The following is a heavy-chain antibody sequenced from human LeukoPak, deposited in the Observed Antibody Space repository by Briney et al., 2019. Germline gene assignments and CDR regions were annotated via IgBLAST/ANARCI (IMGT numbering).Heavy chain of an antibody. V-gene: IGHV3-33*01. Sequence: PGGSLRLSCVASGFPFSSYGMHWVRQAPGKGLEWVAVIWSVGGAEYYADSVKGRSTISRDNSKNMLFLQMNSLRAEDTAVYYCARGGPIYCSGDSCYPGDYWGQGTLVTVSS. J-gene: IGHJ4*02. CDR3: ARGGPIYCSGDSCYPGDY. D-gene: IGHD2-15*01. CDR1: GFPFSSYG. CDR2: IWSVGGAE.